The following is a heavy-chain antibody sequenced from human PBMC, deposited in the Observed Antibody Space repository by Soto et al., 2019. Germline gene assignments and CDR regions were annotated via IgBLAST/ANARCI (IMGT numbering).Heavy chain of an antibody. Sequence: LSLTCTVSGGSLSSGDYYWSWIRQVPKKGLEWIGYIYYSGSTYYNPSLRSRVAMSVDTSKNQFSLKLSSVTAADTAIYYCAREGRLAAAGRFDYWGQGTLVNGSS. CDR3: AREGRLAAAGRFDY. CDR2: IYYSGST. J-gene: IGHJ4*02. CDR1: GGSLSSGDYY. V-gene: IGHV4-31*03. D-gene: IGHD6-13*01.